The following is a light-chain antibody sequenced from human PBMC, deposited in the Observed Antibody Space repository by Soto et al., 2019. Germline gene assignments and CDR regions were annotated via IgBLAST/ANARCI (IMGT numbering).Light chain of an antibody. J-gene: IGKJ2*03. CDR2: AAS. CDR1: HNINNY. CDR3: QQSYYIPRS. Sequence: IQMTQSPSSLSASVGDRVTISCRASHNINNYLNWYQQKPGTAPKPLIYAASSLQPGVPSRFNGSRSATDFTLIISSLQPEDSATYYCQQSYYIPRSFDQGTKLEIK. V-gene: IGKV1-39*01.